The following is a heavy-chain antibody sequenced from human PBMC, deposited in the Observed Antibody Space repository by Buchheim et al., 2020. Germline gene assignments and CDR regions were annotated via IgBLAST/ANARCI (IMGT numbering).Heavy chain of an antibody. CDR3: ANDFWSGYYDGAYYFDY. Sequence: EVQLVESGGGLVQPGGSLRLSCAASGFTFSSYWMSWVRQAPGKGLEWVANIKQDGSEKYYVDSVKGRFTISRDTAKNSLYLQMNSLRAEDTAVYYCANDFWSGYYDGAYYFDYWGQGTL. CDR1: GFTFSSYW. V-gene: IGHV3-7*01. D-gene: IGHD3-3*01. J-gene: IGHJ4*02. CDR2: IKQDGSEK.